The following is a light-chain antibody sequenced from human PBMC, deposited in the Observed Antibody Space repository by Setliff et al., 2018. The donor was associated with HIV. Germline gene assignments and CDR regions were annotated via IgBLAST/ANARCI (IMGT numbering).Light chain of an antibody. CDR2: GAS. J-gene: IGKJ1*01. CDR1: QSVSSK. CDR3: QQYNDWPPWT. Sequence: MTQSPATLSVSPGERATLSCRASQSVSSKLAWYQQKPGQAPRLLIYGASTRATGIPARFSGSGSGTEFTLTISSLQSEDFAVYYCQQYNDWPPWTFGQGTKVDIK. V-gene: IGKV3-15*01.